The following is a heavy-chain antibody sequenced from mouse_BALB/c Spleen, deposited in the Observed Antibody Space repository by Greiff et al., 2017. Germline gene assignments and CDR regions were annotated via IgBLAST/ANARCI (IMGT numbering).Heavy chain of an antibody. CDR3: ARWGTWNGYYAMDY. CDR2: INPSNGRT. V-gene: IGHV1S81*02. Sequence: VQLQQPGAELVKPGASVKLSCKASGYTFTSYWMHWVKQRPGQGLEWIGEINPSNGRTNYNEKFKSKATLTVDKSSSTAYMQLSSLTSEDSAVYYCARWGTWNGYYAMDYWGQGTSVTVSS. J-gene: IGHJ4*01. CDR1: GYTFTSYW. D-gene: IGHD3-3*01.